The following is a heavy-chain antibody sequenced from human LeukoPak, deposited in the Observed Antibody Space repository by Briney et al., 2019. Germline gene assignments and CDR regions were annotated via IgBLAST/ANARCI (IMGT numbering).Heavy chain of an antibody. CDR2: ISSSSGNI. Sequence: PGGSLRLSCAASGFTFSNSWMTWVRQAPGKGLEWVSHISSSSGNIHYADSVRGRFTISRDNAKNSVSLQMSSLRAEDTAVYYCVRGCPSTSAACHDYWGQGTLVTVSS. D-gene: IGHD2-2*01. J-gene: IGHJ4*02. CDR3: VRGCPSTSAACHDY. CDR1: GFTFSNSW. V-gene: IGHV3-48*04.